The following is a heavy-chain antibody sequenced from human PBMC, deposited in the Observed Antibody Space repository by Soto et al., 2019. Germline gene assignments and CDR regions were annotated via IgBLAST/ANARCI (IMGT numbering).Heavy chain of an antibody. J-gene: IGHJ4*02. Sequence: QVQLVQSGAEVKKPGSSVKVSCKASGGTFSSYTISWVRQAPGQGLEWMGRIIPILGIANYAQKFQGRVTITADKSTSTAYMELSSLISEDTAVYYCARDPPDIAVAGAYFDYWGQGTLVTVSS. CDR3: ARDPPDIAVAGAYFDY. CDR1: GGTFSSYT. V-gene: IGHV1-69*08. CDR2: IIPILGIA. D-gene: IGHD6-19*01.